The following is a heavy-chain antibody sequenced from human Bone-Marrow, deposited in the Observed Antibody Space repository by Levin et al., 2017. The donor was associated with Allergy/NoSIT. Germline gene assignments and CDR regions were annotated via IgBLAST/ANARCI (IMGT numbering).Heavy chain of an antibody. J-gene: IGHJ6*02. Sequence: HPGGSLRLSCAASGFTFSSYAMHWVRQAPGKGLEWVAVISYDGSNKYYADSVKGRFTISRDNSKNTLYLQMNSLRAEDTAVYYCARDLSRDDPGVWYYGMDVWGQGTTVTVSS. CDR3: ARDLSRDDPGVWYYGMDV. CDR2: ISYDGSNK. V-gene: IGHV3-30-3*01. D-gene: IGHD1-1*01. CDR1: GFTFSSYA.